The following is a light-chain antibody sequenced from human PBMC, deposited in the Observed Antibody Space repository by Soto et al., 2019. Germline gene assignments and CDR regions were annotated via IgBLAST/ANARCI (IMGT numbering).Light chain of an antibody. J-gene: IGKJ3*01. CDR3: QKCDYLPI. CDR2: DAS. CDR1: HDITSY. Sequence: DIQMTQSPSSLSASVGDRVTITCQASHDITSYLNWYQHKPGKAPKLLIYDASMLEAGVPSRFSGSGSGTDFTFTSSSLQPEDVATYYCQKCDYLPIFGPGTTVDFK. V-gene: IGKV1-33*01.